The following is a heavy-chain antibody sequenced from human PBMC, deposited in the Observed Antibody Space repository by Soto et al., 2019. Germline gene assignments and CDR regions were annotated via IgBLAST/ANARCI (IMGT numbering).Heavy chain of an antibody. CDR2: INAGGTEI. D-gene: IGHD2-15*01. V-gene: IGHV3-21*04. J-gene: IGHJ5*02. CDR1: VFPSSTYY. Sequence: PGGSLRLSCSASVFPSSTYYMNWVRQAPGKGLEWVATINAGGTEIYYADSVKGRFIISRDNGRSSVYLQMDSLRAEDTAVYYCVRLRQDFLGDPWGQGNLVTVSS. CDR3: VRLRQDFLGDP.